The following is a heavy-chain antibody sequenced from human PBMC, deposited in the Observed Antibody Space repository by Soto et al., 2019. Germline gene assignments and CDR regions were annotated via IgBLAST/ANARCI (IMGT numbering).Heavy chain of an antibody. D-gene: IGHD5-12*01. V-gene: IGHV1-18*04. Sequence: GASVKVSCKASGYTFTSYGISWVRQAPGQGLEWMGWISAYNGNTNYGQKLQGRVTMTTDTSTSTAYMELRSLRSDDTAVYDRARDRNGKLLRPEFYYYYGMDVWGQGTTVTVS. CDR3: ARDRNGKLLRPEFYYYYGMDV. J-gene: IGHJ6*02. CDR2: ISAYNGNT. CDR1: GYTFTSYG.